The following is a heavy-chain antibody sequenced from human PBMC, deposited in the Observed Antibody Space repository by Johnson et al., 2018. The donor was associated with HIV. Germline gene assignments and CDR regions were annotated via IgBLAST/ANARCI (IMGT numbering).Heavy chain of an antibody. D-gene: IGHD4-23*01. CDR3: ARENGGNSDEVDAFDI. V-gene: IGHV3-23*04. CDR2: IGGSGSNK. CDR1: GFTFSNYA. Sequence: EVQLVESGGGLVQPGGSLRLSCAGSGFTFSNYAMGWVRQAPGKGLEWVSTIGGSGSNKYYADSVKGRFTIYRDNSKNTLYLQMNSLRAEDTALYYCARENGGNSDEVDAFDIWGQGTMVTVSS. J-gene: IGHJ3*02.